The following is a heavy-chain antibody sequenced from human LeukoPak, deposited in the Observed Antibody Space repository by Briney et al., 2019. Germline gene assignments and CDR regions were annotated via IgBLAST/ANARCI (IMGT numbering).Heavy chain of an antibody. Sequence: GGSLRLSCAASGFTFSSFWMSWGRQAPGKGLEWVANIKQDGSEKYYVDSVKGRFTISRDNAKNSLYLQMNSLRAEDTAVYYCARAYYDFWRGRDAFDIWGQGTMVTVSS. CDR2: IKQDGSEK. J-gene: IGHJ3*02. D-gene: IGHD3-3*01. CDR3: ARAYYDFWRGRDAFDI. V-gene: IGHV3-7*01. CDR1: GFTFSSFW.